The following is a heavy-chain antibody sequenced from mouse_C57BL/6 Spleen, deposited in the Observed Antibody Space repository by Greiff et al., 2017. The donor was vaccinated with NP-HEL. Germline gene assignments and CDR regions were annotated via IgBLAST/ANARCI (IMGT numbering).Heavy chain of an antibody. CDR2: INPNNGGT. CDR3: ARYYYGSTVVGAMDY. D-gene: IGHD1-1*01. Sequence: EVKLQQSGPELVKPGASVKISCKASGYTFTDYYMNWVKQSHGKSLEWIGDINPNNGGTSYNQKFKGKATLTVDKSSSTAYMELRSLTSEDSAVYYCARYYYGSTVVGAMDYWGQGTSVTVSS. CDR1: GYTFTDYY. V-gene: IGHV1-26*01. J-gene: IGHJ4*01.